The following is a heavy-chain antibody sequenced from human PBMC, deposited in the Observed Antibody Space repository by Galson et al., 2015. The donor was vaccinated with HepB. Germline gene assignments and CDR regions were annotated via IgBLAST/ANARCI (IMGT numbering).Heavy chain of an antibody. CDR2: IYYSGST. J-gene: IGHJ2*01. D-gene: IGHD6-13*01. V-gene: IGHV4-59*01. Sequence: SETLSLTCAVYGGSFSGYYWSWIRQPPGKGLEWIGYIYYSGSTNYNPSLKSRVTISVDTSKNQFSLKLSSVTAADTAVYYCARSAAGSYWYFDLWGRGTLVTVSS. CDR1: GGSFSGYY. CDR3: ARSAAGSYWYFDL.